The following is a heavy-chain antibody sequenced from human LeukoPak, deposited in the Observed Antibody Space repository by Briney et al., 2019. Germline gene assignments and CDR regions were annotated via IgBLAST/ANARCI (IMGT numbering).Heavy chain of an antibody. CDR2: IYTSGST. Sequence: PSETLSLTCTVSGGSITSGSYYWSWIRQPAGKGLEWIGRIYTSGSTNYNPSLKSRVTISVDTSKNQFSLRLTSVNAADTAVYYCARGAYGSGSAYNWFDPWGQGTLVTVSS. CDR3: ARGAYGSGSAYNWFDP. J-gene: IGHJ5*02. V-gene: IGHV4-61*02. D-gene: IGHD3-10*01. CDR1: GGSITSGSYY.